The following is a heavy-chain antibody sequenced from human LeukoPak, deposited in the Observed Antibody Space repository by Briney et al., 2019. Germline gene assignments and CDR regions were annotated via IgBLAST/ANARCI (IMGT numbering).Heavy chain of an antibody. CDR1: GYTFTGYY. J-gene: IGHJ4*02. V-gene: IGHV1-2*02. CDR3: ARDPRVHGSYFDY. CDR2: INPNSGGT. Sequence: ASVKVSCKASGYTFTGYYMHWVRQAPGQGLEWMGWINPNSGGTNYAQKFQGRVTMTRDTSISTAYMELSRLRSDDTAVYYCARDPRVHGSYFDYWGQGTLVTVSS. D-gene: IGHD3-10*01.